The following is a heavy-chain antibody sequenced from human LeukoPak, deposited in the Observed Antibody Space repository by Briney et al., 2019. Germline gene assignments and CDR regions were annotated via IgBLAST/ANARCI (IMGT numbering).Heavy chain of an antibody. Sequence: GGSLRLSCAPSVFTLIINYMSGVRQAPRKGLEWVSQIYSGGSTYYADSVKSRFTVSRDNSKNTLYLQMNSLTAEDTAVYYCARDLRETGHRDWGQGTLVTVSS. CDR1: VFTLIINY. V-gene: IGHV3-66*01. CDR3: ARDLRETGHRD. CDR2: IYSGGST. J-gene: IGHJ4*02. D-gene: IGHD3-9*01.